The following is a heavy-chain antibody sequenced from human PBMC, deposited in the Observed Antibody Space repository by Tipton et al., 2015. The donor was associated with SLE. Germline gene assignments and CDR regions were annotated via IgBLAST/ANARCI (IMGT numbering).Heavy chain of an antibody. D-gene: IGHD3-10*01. J-gene: IGHJ4*02. CDR3: TTDVVWFGERVDY. V-gene: IGHV3-15*01. CDR1: GFTFSNAW. CDR2: IKSKTDGGTT. Sequence: GSLRLSCAASGFTFSNAWMSWVRQAPGKGLEWVGRIKSKTDGGTTDYAAPVKGRFTISRDDSKNTLYLQMNSLKTEDTAVYYCTTDVVWFGERVDYWGQGTLVSVSS.